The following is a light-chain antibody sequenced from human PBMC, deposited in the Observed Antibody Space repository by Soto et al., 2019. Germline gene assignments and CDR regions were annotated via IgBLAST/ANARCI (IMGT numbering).Light chain of an antibody. J-gene: IGKJ1*01. V-gene: IGKV1-5*03. CDR1: QSISSW. CDR2: KAS. Sequence: DIQMTQSPSTLSASVGDRVTITCRASQSISSWLAWYQQKPGKAPKLLIYKASSLESGVPSGFSGSGSGTEFTLTSSSLQPDDFATYYCQQYNSYSWTFGQGTKVEIK. CDR3: QQYNSYSWT.